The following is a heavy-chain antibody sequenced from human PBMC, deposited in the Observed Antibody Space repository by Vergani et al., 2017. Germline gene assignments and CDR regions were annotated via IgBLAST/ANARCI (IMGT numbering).Heavy chain of an antibody. J-gene: IGHJ3*02. CDR2: ISYDGTQK. Sequence: QVHLVESGGGVVQPGRSLRLSCVVSGFTSSYYGMHWVRQAPGKGLEWVAVISYDGTQKYYADSVKGRFTISRDNAKNSLYLQMNSLRAEDTAVYYCARDNFRLYCSSTSCSGIWGQGTMVTVSS. CDR1: GFTSSYYG. V-gene: IGHV3-30*03. CDR3: ARDNFRLYCSSTSCSGI. D-gene: IGHD2-2*01.